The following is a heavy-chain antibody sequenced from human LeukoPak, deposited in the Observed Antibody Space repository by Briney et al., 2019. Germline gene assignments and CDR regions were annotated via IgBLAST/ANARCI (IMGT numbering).Heavy chain of an antibody. CDR2: ISAYNGNT. V-gene: IGHV1-18*01. CDR1: GYTFTSYG. J-gene: IGHJ4*02. CDR3: ARTPNDPGGYLPLDY. Sequence: GASVKVSCKASGYTFTSYGISWVRQAPGQGLEWMGWISAYNGNTNYAQKLQGRVTMTTDTSTSTAYMELRSLRPDDTAVYYCARTPNDPGGYLPLDYWGQGTLVTVSS. D-gene: IGHD3-22*01.